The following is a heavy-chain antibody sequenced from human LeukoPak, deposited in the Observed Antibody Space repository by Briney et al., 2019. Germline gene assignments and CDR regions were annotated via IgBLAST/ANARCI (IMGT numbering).Heavy chain of an antibody. CDR2: INPNSGGT. CDR1: GYTFTGYY. V-gene: IGHV1-2*02. J-gene: IGHJ4*02. D-gene: IGHD2-2*01. CDR3: ARDRVPAADFDY. Sequence: ASVKVSCKASGYTFTGYYMHWVRQAPGQGLEWMGWINPNSGGTNYAQKFQGRVTMTRDTSISTAYMQLSRLRSDDTAVYYCARDRVPAADFDYWGQGTLVTVSS.